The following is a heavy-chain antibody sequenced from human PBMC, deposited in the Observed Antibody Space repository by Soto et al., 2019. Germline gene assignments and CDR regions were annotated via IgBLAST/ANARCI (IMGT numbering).Heavy chain of an antibody. Sequence: PSQTLSLTCTVSGGSISSGGYYWSCIRQHPGKGLEWIGYIYYSGSTNYNPSLKSRVTISVDTSKNQFSLKLSSVTAADTAVYYCARGHYGDYFDYWGQGTLVTVSS. CDR2: IYYSGST. J-gene: IGHJ4*02. CDR1: GGSISSGGYY. V-gene: IGHV4-61*08. D-gene: IGHD4-17*01. CDR3: ARGHYGDYFDY.